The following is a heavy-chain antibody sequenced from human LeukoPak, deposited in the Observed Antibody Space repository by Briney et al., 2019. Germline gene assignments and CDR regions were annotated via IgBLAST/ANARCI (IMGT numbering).Heavy chain of an antibody. Sequence: SQTLSLTCTVSGGSISSGRYYWSWIRQPAGKGLEWIGRIYTSGSTNYNPSLKSRVTISVDTSKNQFSLKLSSVTAADTAVYYCARSSGYDSGWFDPWGQGTLVTVSS. CDR1: GGSISSGRYY. J-gene: IGHJ5*02. CDR3: ARSSGYDSGWFDP. D-gene: IGHD5-12*01. V-gene: IGHV4-61*02. CDR2: IYTSGST.